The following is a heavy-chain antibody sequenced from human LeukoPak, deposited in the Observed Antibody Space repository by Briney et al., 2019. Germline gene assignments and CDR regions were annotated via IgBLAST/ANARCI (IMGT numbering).Heavy chain of an antibody. Sequence: SETLSLTCAVYGGSFSGYYWSWIRQPPGEGLEWIGEINHSGSTNYNPSLKSRVTISVDTSKNQFSLKLSSVTAADTAVYYCARGGGYYGSGSPKNWFDPWGQGTLVTVSS. J-gene: IGHJ5*02. CDR1: GGSFSGYY. CDR2: INHSGST. V-gene: IGHV4-34*01. D-gene: IGHD3-10*01. CDR3: ARGGGYYGSGSPKNWFDP.